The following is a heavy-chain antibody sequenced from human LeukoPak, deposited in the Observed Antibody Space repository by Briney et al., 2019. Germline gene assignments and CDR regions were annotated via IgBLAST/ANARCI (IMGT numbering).Heavy chain of an antibody. V-gene: IGHV3-23*01. D-gene: IGHD3-10*01. Sequence: GGSLRLSCAASGFTFSSYAMSWVRQAPGKGLEWVSAISGSGGSTYYADSVKGRFTISRDNAKNSLYLQMNSLRAEDTAVYYCVKLLWFGDGTFDYWGQGTLVTVSS. CDR3: VKLLWFGDGTFDY. CDR1: GFTFSSYA. CDR2: ISGSGGST. J-gene: IGHJ4*02.